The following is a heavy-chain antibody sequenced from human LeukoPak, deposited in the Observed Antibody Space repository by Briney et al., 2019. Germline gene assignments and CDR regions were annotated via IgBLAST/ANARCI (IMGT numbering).Heavy chain of an antibody. J-gene: IGHJ3*02. CDR3: AGTSKAAFDI. CDR1: SGSISSYY. V-gene: IGHV4-59*01. Sequence: SETPSLTCTVSSGSISSYYWSWIRQPPGKGLEWIGYIYYSGITNYKPSLKSRVTISVDTSKNQFSLRLSSVTAADTAVYFCAGTSKAAFDIWGQGTMVTVSS. CDR2: IYYSGIT. D-gene: IGHD6-13*01.